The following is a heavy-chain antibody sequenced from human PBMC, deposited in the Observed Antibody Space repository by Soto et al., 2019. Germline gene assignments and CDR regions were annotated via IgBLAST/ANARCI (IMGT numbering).Heavy chain of an antibody. CDR1: GFTFSSYA. Sequence: GGSLRLSCSASGFTFSSYAMHWVRQAPGKGLEYVSAISSNGGSTYYADSVKGRFTISRDNSKNTLYLQMSSLRAEDTAVYYCVKDPFDCSSTSCFAGAFDIWGQGTMVTVSS. V-gene: IGHV3-64D*08. CDR3: VKDPFDCSSTSCFAGAFDI. CDR2: ISSNGGST. J-gene: IGHJ3*02. D-gene: IGHD2-2*01.